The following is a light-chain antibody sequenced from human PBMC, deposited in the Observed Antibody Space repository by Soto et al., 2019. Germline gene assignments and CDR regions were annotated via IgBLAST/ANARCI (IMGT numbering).Light chain of an antibody. V-gene: IGKV3-20*01. CDR1: QSVSSSY. J-gene: IGKJ4*01. Sequence: EIVLTQSPGTLSLSPGERATLSCRASQSVSSSYLAWYQQKPGQAPRLLIYGVSNRATGIPDRFSGSGSGTDFTLTISRLEPEDFAVYYCQQYGAYPLTFGGGTKVVIK. CDR2: GVS. CDR3: QQYGAYPLT.